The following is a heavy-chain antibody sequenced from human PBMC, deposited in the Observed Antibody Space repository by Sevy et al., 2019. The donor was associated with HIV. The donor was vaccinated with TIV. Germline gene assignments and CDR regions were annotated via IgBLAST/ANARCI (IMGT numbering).Heavy chain of an antibody. CDR1: GFTFNRYS. CDR2: ISSNSTYF. V-gene: IGHV3-21*06. D-gene: IGHD1-26*01. CDR3: ARDKEVGATDMDD. J-gene: IGHJ6*03. Sequence: GGSLRLSCAASGFTFNRYSMNWVRQAPGKGLEWVSSISSNSTYFYYADSLQGRFTISRDNAKNSLFLQMNSLRDDDTAVYFCARDKEVGATDMDDWGKGTTVTVSS.